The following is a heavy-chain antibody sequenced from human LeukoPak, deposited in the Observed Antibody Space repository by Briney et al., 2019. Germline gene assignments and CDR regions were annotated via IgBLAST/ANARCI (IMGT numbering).Heavy chain of an antibody. J-gene: IGHJ3*02. V-gene: IGHV3-23*01. CDR1: GFTFSSYA. CDR3: AKELTTVTTGVAFDI. CDR2: ISDNAVST. Sequence: GGSLRLSCAASGFTFSSYAMNWVRQAPGKGLEWVSGISDNAVSTFYADSVKGRFTISRDKSKNTLYLEMNTLRVEDTALYYCAKELTTVTTGVAFDIWGQGTMVTVSS. D-gene: IGHD4-17*01.